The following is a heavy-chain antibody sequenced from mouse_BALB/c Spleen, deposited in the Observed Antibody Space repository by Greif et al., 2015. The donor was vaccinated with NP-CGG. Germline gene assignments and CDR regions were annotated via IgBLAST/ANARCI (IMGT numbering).Heavy chain of an antibody. CDR1: GFTFSSFG. CDR3: ARAKGFDAWFAY. Sequence: EVKVVESGGGLVQPGGSRKLSCAASGFTFSSFGMHWVRQAPEKGLEWVAYISSGSSTIYYADTVKGRFTISRDNPKNTLRLQMTSLRSEDTAMYYGARAKGFDAWFAYWGQGTLVTVSA. CDR2: ISSGSSTI. J-gene: IGHJ3*01. D-gene: IGHD2-3*01. V-gene: IGHV5-17*02.